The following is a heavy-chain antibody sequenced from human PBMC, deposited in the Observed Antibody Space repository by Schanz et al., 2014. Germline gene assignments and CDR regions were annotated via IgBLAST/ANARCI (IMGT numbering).Heavy chain of an antibody. CDR3: ARDQSPYTNSSDVRYFDY. J-gene: IGHJ4*02. D-gene: IGHD6-6*01. CDR1: GGTFSSFG. Sequence: VQLEQSGAEVKKPGSSVKVSCKASGGTFSSFGINWVRQAPGQGLEWMGWINGYNGHTLYAQKFQGRVTITADKSTSTAYMDLRSLRSDDTAVYYCARDQSPYTNSSDVRYFDYWGQGSLVTVSS. V-gene: IGHV1-69*04. CDR2: INGYNGHT.